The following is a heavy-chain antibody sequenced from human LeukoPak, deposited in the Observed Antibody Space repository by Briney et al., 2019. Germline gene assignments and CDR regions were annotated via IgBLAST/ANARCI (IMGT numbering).Heavy chain of an antibody. V-gene: IGHV4-34*01. Sequence: SETLSLTCAVYGGSFSGYYWSWIRQPPGKGLEWIGEINHSGSTNYNPSLKSRVTISVDTSKNQFSLKLSSVTAADTAVYYCARGLGLRYYFDYWGQGTLVTVSS. D-gene: IGHD4-17*01. CDR1: GGSFSGYY. J-gene: IGHJ4*02. CDR3: ARGLGLRYYFDY. CDR2: INHSGST.